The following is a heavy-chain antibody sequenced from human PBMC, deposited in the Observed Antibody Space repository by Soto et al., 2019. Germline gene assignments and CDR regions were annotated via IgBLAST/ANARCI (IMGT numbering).Heavy chain of an antibody. J-gene: IGHJ5*02. D-gene: IGHD3-22*01. V-gene: IGHV1-2*02. CDR2: INPNSGGT. CDR1: GYTFTGYY. Sequence: ASVKVSCKASGYTFTGYYMHWVRQAPGQGLEWMGWINPNSGGTNYAQRFQGRVTMTRDTSISTAYMELSRLRSDGTAVYYCARARTLDYYDSSGYYFPWGQGTLVTVPS. CDR3: ARARTLDYYDSSGYYFP.